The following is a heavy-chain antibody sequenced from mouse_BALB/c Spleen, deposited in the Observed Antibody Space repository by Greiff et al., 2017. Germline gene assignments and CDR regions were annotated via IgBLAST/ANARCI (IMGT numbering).Heavy chain of an antibody. CDR2: IWTGGGT. CDR1: GFSLTSYD. V-gene: IGHV2-9-2*01. Sequence: VQGVESGPGLVAPSQSLSITCTVSGFSLTSYDISWIRQPPGKGLEWLGVIWTGGGTNYNSAFMSRLSISKDNSKSQVFLKMNSLQTDDTAIYYCVRGPFAYWGQGTLVTVSA. J-gene: IGHJ3*01. CDR3: VRGPFAY.